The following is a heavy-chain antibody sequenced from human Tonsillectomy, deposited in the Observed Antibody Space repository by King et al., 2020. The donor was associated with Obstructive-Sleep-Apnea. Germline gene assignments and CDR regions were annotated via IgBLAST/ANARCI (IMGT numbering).Heavy chain of an antibody. V-gene: IGHV3-7*01. Sequence: VQLVESGGGLVQPGGSLRLSCTVSGFTFSNYWMTWVRQAPGKGLEWVANIKQDGGETYYVDSVKGRFTISRDKAKNSLYLQMNSLRAEDTAVYYCARDRPRDDYGDLHEVYWGQGTLVTVSS. D-gene: IGHD4-17*01. CDR2: IKQDGGET. CDR1: GFTFSNYW. J-gene: IGHJ4*02. CDR3: ARDRPRDDYGDLHEVY.